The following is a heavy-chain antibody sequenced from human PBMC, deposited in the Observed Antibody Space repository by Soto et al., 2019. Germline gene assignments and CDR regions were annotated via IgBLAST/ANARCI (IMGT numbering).Heavy chain of an antibody. CDR3: AREAVCTATDCYAFDA. J-gene: IGHJ5*02. V-gene: IGHV4-30-4*01. D-gene: IGHD2-2*01. Sequence: QVQLQESGPRLVKPSQTLSLTCNVSGVSISSSDYSWSWIRQPPRKGLEWIAYTHFRGSIHYSPSVRSLATIAREPSTNGLFLSLTSVTAADTAVYYGAREAVCTATDCYAFDAWGQGRVVTVSS. CDR1: GVSISSSDYS. CDR2: THFRGSI.